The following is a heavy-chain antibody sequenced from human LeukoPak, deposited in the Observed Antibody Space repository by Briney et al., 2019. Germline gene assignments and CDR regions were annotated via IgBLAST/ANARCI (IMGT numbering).Heavy chain of an antibody. CDR3: VRSHWHFDL. D-gene: IGHD1-1*01. Sequence: GGSLRLSCAASGFTFSSCRMHWVRQGPGKGLVWVSRISGDGSSTDHADSVKGRFTISRDNAKDTLYLQMNSLRAEDTAVYYCVRSHWHFDLWGQGTLVTVSP. J-gene: IGHJ4*02. CDR1: GFTFSSCR. CDR2: ISGDGSST. V-gene: IGHV3-74*01.